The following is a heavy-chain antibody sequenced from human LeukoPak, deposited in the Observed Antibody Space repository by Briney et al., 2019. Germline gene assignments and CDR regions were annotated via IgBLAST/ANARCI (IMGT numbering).Heavy chain of an antibody. V-gene: IGHV4-59*12. J-gene: IGHJ4*02. CDR2: MYNSGST. CDR3: ATSPWYYYDSSDYYVDY. D-gene: IGHD3-22*01. Sequence: SETLSLTCSVTGGSISSYYWSWFRQPPGKRLEWIGYMYNSGSTNYNPSLRSRVTISVDTSKNQFSLKLTSVTAADTAVYYCATSPWYYYDSSDYYVDYWGQGTLVTVSS. CDR1: GGSISSYY.